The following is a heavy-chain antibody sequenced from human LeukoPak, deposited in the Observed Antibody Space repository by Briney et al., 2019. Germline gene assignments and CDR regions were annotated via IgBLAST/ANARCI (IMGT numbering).Heavy chain of an antibody. Sequence: GASLRLSCVASGFTFSSYAMSWVRQAPGKGLEWVSAISGSGGSTYYADSVKGRFTISRDNSKNTLYLQMNSLRAEDTAVYYCAKVRTAIVDYWGQGTLVTVSS. D-gene: IGHD5-18*01. J-gene: IGHJ4*02. CDR3: AKVRTAIVDY. V-gene: IGHV3-23*01. CDR2: ISGSGGST. CDR1: GFTFSSYA.